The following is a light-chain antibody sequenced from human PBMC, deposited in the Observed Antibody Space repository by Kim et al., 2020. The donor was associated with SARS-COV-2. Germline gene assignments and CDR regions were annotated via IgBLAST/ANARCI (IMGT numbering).Light chain of an antibody. CDR2: GAS. J-gene: IGKJ3*01. V-gene: IGKV3-20*01. Sequence: EIVLTQSPGTLSLSPGDRGSLSCRASQSISSTYLAWYQQKPGQAPRLLIYGASSRATGIPDRFSGSGSGTDFTLTVSRLEPEDFALYYCQHYDDSLPPFTFGPGTKVDIK. CDR1: QSISSTY. CDR3: QHYDDSLPPFT.